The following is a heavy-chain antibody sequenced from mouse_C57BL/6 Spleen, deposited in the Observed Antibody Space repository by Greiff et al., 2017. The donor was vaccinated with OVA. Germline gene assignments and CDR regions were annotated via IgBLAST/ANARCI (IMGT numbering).Heavy chain of an antibody. CDR1: GYAFSSYW. D-gene: IGHD2-3*01. CDR2: IYPGDGDT. J-gene: IGHJ2*01. CDR3: ARSYDGYYFDY. Sequence: VKLMESGAELVKPGASVKISCKASGYAFSSYWMNWVKQRPGKGLEWIGQIYPGDGDTNYNGKFKGKATLTADKSSSTAYMQRSSLTSEDSAVYCCARSYDGYYFDYWGQGTTLTVSS. V-gene: IGHV1-80*01.